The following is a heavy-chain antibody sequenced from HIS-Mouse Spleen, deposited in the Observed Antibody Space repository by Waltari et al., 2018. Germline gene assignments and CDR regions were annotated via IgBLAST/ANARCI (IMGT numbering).Heavy chain of an antibody. V-gene: IGHV4-39*07. CDR2: IYYSGST. J-gene: IGHJ2*01. Sequence: QLQLQESGPGLVKPSEHLSLTCTVPGGSLSSSSYYWGWIRQPPGKGLEWIGSIYYSGSTYYNPSLKSRVTISVDTSKNQFSLKLSSVTAADTAVYYCAREIPYSSSWYDWYFDLWGRGTLVTVSS. D-gene: IGHD6-13*01. CDR1: GGSLSSSSYY. CDR3: AREIPYSSSWYDWYFDL.